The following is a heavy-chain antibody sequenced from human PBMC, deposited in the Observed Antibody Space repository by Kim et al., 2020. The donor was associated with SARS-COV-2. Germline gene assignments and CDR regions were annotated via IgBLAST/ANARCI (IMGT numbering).Heavy chain of an antibody. D-gene: IGHD6-19*01. J-gene: IGHJ4*02. CDR2: IRWDGGSI. CDR3: TKGGGIAVTGPLYYFDY. CDR1: RFTFDGYG. Sequence: GGSLRLSCAASRFTFDGYGMHWVRQAPGKGLEWVSGIRWDGGSIYYADSVKGRFTISRDNSKNSLYLQMNSLRAEDSALYYCTKGGGIAVTGPLYYFDYWGQGTLVTVSS. V-gene: IGHV3-9*01.